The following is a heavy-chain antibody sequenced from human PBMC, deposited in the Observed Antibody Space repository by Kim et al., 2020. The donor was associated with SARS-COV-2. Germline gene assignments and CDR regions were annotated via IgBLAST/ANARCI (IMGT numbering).Heavy chain of an antibody. CDR1: GFTFSSSA. Sequence: GGSLRLSCAASGFTFSSSAMHWVRQAPGKGLEWVAVISDDGSSQYYTDSVKGRFTISRDNSKNTLYLQMHSLRPEDTAVYYCARRIYDRSGYWFDYWGQGTLVTVSS. J-gene: IGHJ4*02. CDR2: ISDDGSSQ. V-gene: IGHV3-30*04. CDR3: ARRIYDRSGYWFDY. D-gene: IGHD3-22*01.